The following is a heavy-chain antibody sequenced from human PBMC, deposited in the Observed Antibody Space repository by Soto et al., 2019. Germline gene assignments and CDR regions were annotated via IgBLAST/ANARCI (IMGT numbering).Heavy chain of an antibody. D-gene: IGHD3-10*01. J-gene: IGHJ4*02. CDR2: ISYDGSNK. CDR1: GFTFSSYG. Sequence: GGSLRLSCAASGFTFSSYGMHWVRQAPGKGLEWVAVISYDGSNKYYADSVKGRFTISRDNSKNTLYLQMNSLRAEDTAVYYCAKSPVSADVLFDYWGQGTLVTVSS. V-gene: IGHV3-30*18. CDR3: AKSPVSADVLFDY.